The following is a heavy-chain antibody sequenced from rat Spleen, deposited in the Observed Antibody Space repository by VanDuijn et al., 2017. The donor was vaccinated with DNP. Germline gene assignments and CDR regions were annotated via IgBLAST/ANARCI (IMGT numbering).Heavy chain of an antibody. V-gene: IGHV5-25*01. Sequence: EVQLVESGGGLVQPGRSLKLSCAASGFTFKNHDMAWVRQAPTRGLEWVASVNTGGGITYYRDSVKGRFIVSRDNAKSTLDLQMDSLRSEDTATYYCAQPFAYWGQGVMVTVSS. CDR2: VNTGGGIT. CDR1: GFTFKNHD. J-gene: IGHJ2*01. D-gene: IGHD3-4*01. CDR3: AQPFAY.